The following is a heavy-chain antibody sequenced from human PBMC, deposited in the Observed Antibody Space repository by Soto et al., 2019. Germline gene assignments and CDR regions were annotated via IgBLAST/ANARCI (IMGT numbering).Heavy chain of an antibody. Sequence: QLQLQESGPGLVKPSETLSLTCTVSGGSISSSSYYWGWIRQPPGKGLEWIGSIYYSGSTYYNPSLKSRVTISVDTSKNQFSLKLSSVTAADTAVYYCAGHSADHTIFGAGVFDYWGQGTLVTVSS. V-gene: IGHV4-39*01. J-gene: IGHJ4*02. D-gene: IGHD3-3*01. CDR2: IYYSGST. CDR1: GGSISSSSYY. CDR3: AGHSADHTIFGAGVFDY.